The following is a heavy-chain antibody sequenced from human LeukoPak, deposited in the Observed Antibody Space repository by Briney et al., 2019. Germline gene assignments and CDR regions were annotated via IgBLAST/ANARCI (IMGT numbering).Heavy chain of an antibody. CDR3: AKRVSGTTFY. Sequence: PGGSLRLSXXASGXXFSSYVMSWVRQAPGKGLEWVSAISGSGATTYYADSVKGRFTISRDSSKNTLYLHMNSLRAEDTAVYYCAKRVSGTTFYWGQGTLVTVSS. D-gene: IGHD1-1*01. V-gene: IGHV3-23*01. CDR2: ISGSGATT. CDR1: GXXFSSYV. J-gene: IGHJ4*02.